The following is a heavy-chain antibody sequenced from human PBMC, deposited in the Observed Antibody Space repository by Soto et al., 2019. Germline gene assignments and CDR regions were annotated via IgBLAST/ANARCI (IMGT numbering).Heavy chain of an antibody. J-gene: IGHJ4*02. CDR1: GYTFTTYG. V-gene: IGHV1-18*01. CDR3: ARGYYDSRGLLDY. D-gene: IGHD3-22*01. Sequence: QVELVQSGAEVKKPGASVKVSCKASGYTFTTYGLNWVRQAPGQGLEWMGWINIYNGNTNYAQKFQGRVTMTRDTSTSTAYMEMRSLRSDDTAVYYCARGYYDSRGLLDYWGQGSLVTVSS. CDR2: INIYNGNT.